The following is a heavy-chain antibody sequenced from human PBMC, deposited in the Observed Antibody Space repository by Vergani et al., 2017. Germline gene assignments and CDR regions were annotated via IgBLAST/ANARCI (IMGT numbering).Heavy chain of an antibody. J-gene: IGHJ5*02. Sequence: QVQLVQSGAEVKKPGSSVKVSCKASGGTFSSYAISWVRQAPGQGLEWMGGIIPIFGTANYAQKFQGRVTITADESTSTAYMELSSLRSEDTAVYYCAGGGLARYYDFWSGQGWFVPWGQGTLVTVSS. CDR1: GGTFSSYA. V-gene: IGHV1-69*13. CDR2: IIPIFGTA. CDR3: AGGGLARYYDFWSGQGWFVP. D-gene: IGHD3-3*01.